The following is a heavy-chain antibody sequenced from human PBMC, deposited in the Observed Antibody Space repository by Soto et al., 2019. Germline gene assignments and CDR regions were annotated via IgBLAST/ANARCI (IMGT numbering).Heavy chain of an antibody. Sequence: EVQLLESGGGLVQPGGSLRLSCAASGFTFSSYAMSWVRQAPGKGLERVSAISGSGGSTYYADSVKGRLTISRDNSKNTLYLQMNSLRAEDTAVYYCAKDVFYDSSGYYHLPFDPWGPGTLVTVSS. J-gene: IGHJ5*02. V-gene: IGHV3-23*01. CDR2: ISGSGGST. D-gene: IGHD3-22*01. CDR3: AKDVFYDSSGYYHLPFDP. CDR1: GFTFSSYA.